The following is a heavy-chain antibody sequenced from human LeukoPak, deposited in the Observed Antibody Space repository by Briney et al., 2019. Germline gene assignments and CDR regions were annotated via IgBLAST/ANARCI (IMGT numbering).Heavy chain of an antibody. D-gene: IGHD2-15*01. CDR2: INHSGST. Sequence: PSETLSLTCAVYGGSFSGYYWSWIRQPPGKGLEWIGEINHSGSTNYNPSLKSRVTMSVDTSKNQFSLKLSSVTAADTAVYYCAGFCSGGSCYSFDNAFDIWGQGTMVTVSS. V-gene: IGHV4-34*01. CDR3: AGFCSGGSCYSFDNAFDI. J-gene: IGHJ3*02. CDR1: GGSFSGYY.